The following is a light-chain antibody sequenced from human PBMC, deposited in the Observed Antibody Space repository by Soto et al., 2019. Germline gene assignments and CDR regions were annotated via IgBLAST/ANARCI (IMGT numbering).Light chain of an antibody. V-gene: IGKV1-5*03. CDR3: QHFKT. CDR1: QSISSW. CDR2: KAS. J-gene: IGKJ1*01. Sequence: DIQMTQSPSTLSASLGDRATITCRASQSISSWLAWYQQKPGKAPKLLIYKASSLASGVPSRFSGSGSGTDFTLTISILQPDDFATYYCQHFKTFGQGTKVEIK.